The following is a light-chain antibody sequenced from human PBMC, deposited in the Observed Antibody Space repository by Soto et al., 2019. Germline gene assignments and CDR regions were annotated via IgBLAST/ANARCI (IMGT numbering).Light chain of an antibody. CDR1: QSVRSN. J-gene: IGKJ5*01. CDR2: GAS. CDR3: QQSYSTTIT. Sequence: EVVMTQSPTTLSVSPGERVTRSCRASQSVRSNLAWYQQKPGQAPRLLIYGASTRATGIPARFSGSGSGTDFTLTISSLQPEDFATYYCQQSYSTTITFGQGTRLEI. V-gene: IGKV3-15*01.